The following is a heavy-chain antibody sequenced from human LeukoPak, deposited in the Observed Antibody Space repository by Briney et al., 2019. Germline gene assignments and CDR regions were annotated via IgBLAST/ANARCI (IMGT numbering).Heavy chain of an antibody. CDR2: IRSKAYGGTT. CDR3: TRDFRYGDY. J-gene: IGHJ4*02. Sequence: GGSLRLSCTASGFTFGDYAMSWVRQAPGKGLEWVGFIRSKAYGGTTEYAASVKGRFTISRDDPKSIAYLQMNSLKTEDTAVYYCTRDFRYGDYWGQGTLVTVSS. CDR1: GFTFGDYA. V-gene: IGHV3-49*04. D-gene: IGHD1-1*01.